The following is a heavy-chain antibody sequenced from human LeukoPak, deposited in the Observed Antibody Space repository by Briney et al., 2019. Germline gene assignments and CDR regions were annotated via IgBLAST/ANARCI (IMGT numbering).Heavy chain of an antibody. J-gene: IGHJ4*02. V-gene: IGHV3-7*01. CDR3: AREGIAVAGNDGADY. D-gene: IGHD6-19*01. CDR1: GFTFSSYW. CDR2: IKQDGSEK. Sequence: GSLRLSCAASGFTFSSYWVSWVRQAPGKGLEWVANIKQDGSEKYYVDSVKGRFTISRDNAKNSLYLQMNSLRAEDTAVYYCAREGIAVAGNDGADYWGQGTLVTVSS.